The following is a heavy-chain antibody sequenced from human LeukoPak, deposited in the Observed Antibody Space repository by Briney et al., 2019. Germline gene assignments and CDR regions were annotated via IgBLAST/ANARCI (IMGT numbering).Heavy chain of an antibody. D-gene: IGHD5-18*01. J-gene: IGHJ6*02. Sequence: GASVKVSCKASGYTFTSYGISWVRQAPGQGLEWMGWISAYNGNTNYAQKLQGRVTMTTDTSTSTAYMELRSLRSDDTAVYYCARDLGYSYGLDNYYYYGMDVRGQGTTVTVSS. V-gene: IGHV1-18*01. CDR1: GYTFTSYG. CDR3: ARDLGYSYGLDNYYYYGMDV. CDR2: ISAYNGNT.